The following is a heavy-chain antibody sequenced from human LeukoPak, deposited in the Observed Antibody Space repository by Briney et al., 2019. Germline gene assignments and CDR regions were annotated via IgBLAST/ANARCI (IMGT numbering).Heavy chain of an antibody. CDR1: GDSVFSNSVA. CDR3: AREDRLGHFDC. J-gene: IGHJ4*01. Sequence: SQTLSLTCAISGDSVFSNSVAWNWIRQSPSRGLEWLGRTYYRSKWFNDYTVSMKGRVTANPDTSKNQFSLQLNSVTPEDTAVYYCAREDRLGHFDCWGQGTLVTVSS. V-gene: IGHV6-1*01. D-gene: IGHD1-26*01. CDR2: TYYRSKWFN.